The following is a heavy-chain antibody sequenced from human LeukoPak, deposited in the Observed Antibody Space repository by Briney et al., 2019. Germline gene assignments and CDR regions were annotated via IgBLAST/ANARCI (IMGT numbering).Heavy chain of an antibody. V-gene: IGHV3-21*01. D-gene: IGHD2-15*01. J-gene: IGHJ4*02. CDR2: ISSTSRYI. Sequence: GGSLRLSCEASGFTFTSYTINWVRQAPGKGLEWVSSISSTSRYIYYEDSLKGRFTISRDNPKNSLFLQMNSLRDEGTAVYYCARAGAHCSGGSCYIDYWGQGTLVTVSS. CDR1: GFTFTSYT. CDR3: ARAGAHCSGGSCYIDY.